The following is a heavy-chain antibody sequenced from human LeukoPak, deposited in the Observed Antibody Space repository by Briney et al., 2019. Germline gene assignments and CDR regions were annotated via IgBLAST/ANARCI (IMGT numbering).Heavy chain of an antibody. J-gene: IGHJ4*02. CDR2: IKLDGSEK. CDR1: GFTYGKYW. CDR3: ARDQYDTWSRRGNFDS. V-gene: IGHV3-7*03. Sequence: GGSLRLSCVASGFTYGKYWMSWVRQAPGKGLEWVANIKLDGSEKNYVDSVKGRFTISRDNTKNSLYLQMNSLRAEDTAVFYCARDQYDTWSRRGNFDSWGQGTLVIVSS. D-gene: IGHD3-3*01.